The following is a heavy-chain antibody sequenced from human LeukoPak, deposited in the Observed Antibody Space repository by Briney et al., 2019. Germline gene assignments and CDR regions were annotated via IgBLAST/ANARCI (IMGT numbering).Heavy chain of an antibody. CDR3: VRGPTLRHYQY. D-gene: IGHD3-16*01. J-gene: IGHJ4*02. Sequence: TSSETLSLTCTVSGGSISSSTYFWGWIRWPPGKGLEWIGSIYYSGNTYYNPSLRSRVTVSVDTSKNQFSLILTSVTAADTAVYYCVRGPTLRHYQYWGQGTLVTVSS. CDR1: GGSISSSTYF. V-gene: IGHV4-39*01. CDR2: IYYSGNT.